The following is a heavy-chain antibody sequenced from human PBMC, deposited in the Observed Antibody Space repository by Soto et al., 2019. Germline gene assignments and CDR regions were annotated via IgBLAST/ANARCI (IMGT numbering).Heavy chain of an antibody. V-gene: IGHV3-23*01. J-gene: IGHJ4*02. Sequence: EVQLLESGGGLVQPGGSLRLSCAASGFTFSSYAMSWVRQAPGKGLEWVSAISGSGGSTYYADSVKGRFTISRDNSKNTLYLQMNSLRAEDTAVYYCAKRLLLYYDSSGYYLSPFDYWGQGTLVTFSS. CDR3: AKRLLLYYDSSGYYLSPFDY. CDR1: GFTFSSYA. D-gene: IGHD3-22*01. CDR2: ISGSGGST.